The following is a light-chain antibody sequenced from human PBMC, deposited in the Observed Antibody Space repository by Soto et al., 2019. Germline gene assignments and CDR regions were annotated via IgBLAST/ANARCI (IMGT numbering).Light chain of an antibody. CDR2: G. V-gene: IGLV1-40*01. CDR1: SSNIGAGYP. CDR3: QSYDSSLSRRWV. J-gene: IGLJ3*02. Sequence: QSVLTQPPSVSGSPGQRVTISCTGSSSNIGAGYPVHWYQQLPGTAPKLLVAGNRPSGVPDRFSVSKSGASASLAITGLQAEDEADYYCQSYDSSLSRRWVFGGGTKLTVL.